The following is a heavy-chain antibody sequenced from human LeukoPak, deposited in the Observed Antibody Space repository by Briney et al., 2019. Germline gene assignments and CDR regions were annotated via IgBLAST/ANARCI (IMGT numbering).Heavy chain of an antibody. D-gene: IGHD2-21*01. V-gene: IGHV3-23*01. CDR2: ISGSGGTT. CDR1: GFTFSSYA. CDR3: SSRRRHTRYFDY. J-gene: IGHJ4*02. Sequence: CGSLRLSCAASGFTFSSYAMSRVRQAPGKGLEWIAAISGSGGTTYYADSEKGRFTISRDNCKNTLYLQMNSLRAEDTAVYYFSSRRRHTRYFDYWGQGTLVTVSS.